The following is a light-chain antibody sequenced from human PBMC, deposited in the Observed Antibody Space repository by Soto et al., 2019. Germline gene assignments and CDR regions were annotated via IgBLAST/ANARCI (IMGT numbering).Light chain of an antibody. CDR2: GAS. Sequence: EIVLTQSPGTLSLSPGERATLSCRASQSVSSSYLAWYQQKPGQAPRLLIYGASSRATGIPDRFSGSGSGTDFTLNISRLELEDFEVYYCQQYGRSPPVTFGQGTKVDSK. CDR3: QQYGRSPPVT. J-gene: IGKJ1*01. CDR1: QSVSSSY. V-gene: IGKV3-20*01.